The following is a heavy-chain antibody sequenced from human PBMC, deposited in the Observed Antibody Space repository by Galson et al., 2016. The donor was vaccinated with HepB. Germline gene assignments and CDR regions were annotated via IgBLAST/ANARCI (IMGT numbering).Heavy chain of an antibody. V-gene: IGHV3-21*01. CDR1: GFTFSSYS. CDR3: ARGWLEYSSSEVVGDWFDP. J-gene: IGHJ5*02. CDR2: ISSTGSYK. D-gene: IGHD6-6*01. Sequence: SLRLSCAASGFTFSSYSMNWVRQAPGKGLEWVSSISSTGSYKYYADSVKGRFTISRDNSKNTLYLQMNSLRAEDTAVYYCARGWLEYSSSEVVGDWFDPCGQGTLVTVSS.